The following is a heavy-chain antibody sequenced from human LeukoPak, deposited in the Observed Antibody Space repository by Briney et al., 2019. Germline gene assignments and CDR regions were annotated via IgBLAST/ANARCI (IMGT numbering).Heavy chain of an antibody. D-gene: IGHD2-15*01. CDR1: GXXFXSXX. CDR3: ARTSSKGFDY. V-gene: IGHV3-7*04. Sequence: GGSLRLSCAASGXXFXSXXXXXXXXXPXXXXXWXAKXNKXGSXXYYVDSVKGRFTISRDNAKNSLYLQMNSLRVEXTAVYYCARTSSKGFDYWGQGTLVTVSS. CDR2: XNKXGSXX. J-gene: IGHJ4*02.